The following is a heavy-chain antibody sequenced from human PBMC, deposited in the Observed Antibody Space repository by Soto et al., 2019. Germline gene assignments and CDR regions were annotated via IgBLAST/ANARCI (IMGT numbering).Heavy chain of an antibody. CDR1: GFTFSSYG. V-gene: IGHV3-30*18. CDR2: ISYDGSNK. D-gene: IGHD3-9*01. Sequence: ESGGGVVQPGRSLRLSCAASGFTFSSYGMHWVRQAPGKGLEWVAVISYDGSNKYYADSVKGRFTISRDNSKNTLYLQMNSLRAEDTAVYYCAKDRDRDWLLYYYYGMDVWGQGTTVTVSS. CDR3: AKDRDRDWLLYYYYGMDV. J-gene: IGHJ6*02.